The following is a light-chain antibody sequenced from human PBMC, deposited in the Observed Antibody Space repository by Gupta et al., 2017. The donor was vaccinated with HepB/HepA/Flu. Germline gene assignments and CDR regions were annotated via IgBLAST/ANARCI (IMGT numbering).Light chain of an antibody. CDR2: DAS. CDR3: QQRSAWLRT. J-gene: IGKJ5*01. CDR1: QSVGSQ. Sequence: EIVLTQSPAILSLSPGERATLSCRASQSVGSQLAWYQQKHGQAPSLLIYDASNRATGIPARFSGSGSGTDFTLTISSLEPADCAVYYCQQRSAWLRTFGQGTRLEIK. V-gene: IGKV3-11*01.